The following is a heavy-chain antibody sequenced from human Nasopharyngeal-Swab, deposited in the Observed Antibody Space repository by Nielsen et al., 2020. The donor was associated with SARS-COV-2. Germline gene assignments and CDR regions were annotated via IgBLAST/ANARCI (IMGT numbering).Heavy chain of an antibody. CDR1: GGTFSGYD. Sequence: SETLSLTCAVYGGTFSGYDWSWIRQTPGKGLEWIGEINHSGSTNYNPSLKSRVTIWVDTSKNQVALKLSSVTAADTAVYFCARRGDYVWGSYRLILAFDICGQGTMVPVSS. CDR2: INHSGST. V-gene: IGHV4-34*01. CDR3: ARRGDYVWGSYRLILAFDI. D-gene: IGHD3-16*02. J-gene: IGHJ3*02.